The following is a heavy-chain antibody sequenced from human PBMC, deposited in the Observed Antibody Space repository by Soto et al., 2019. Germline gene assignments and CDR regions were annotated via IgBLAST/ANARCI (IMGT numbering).Heavy chain of an antibody. CDR2: INHSGST. J-gene: IGHJ6*02. V-gene: IGHV4-34*01. Sequence: SETLSLTCAVYGGSFSGYYWSWIRQPPGKGLEWIGEINHSGSTNYDPSLKSRVTISVDTSKNQFSLKLSSVTAADTAVYYCARAPYYYYYYGMDVWGQGTTVTVSS. CDR1: GGSFSGYY. CDR3: ARAPYYYYYYGMDV.